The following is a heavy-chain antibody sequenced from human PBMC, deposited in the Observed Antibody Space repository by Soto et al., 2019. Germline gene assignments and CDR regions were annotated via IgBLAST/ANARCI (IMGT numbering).Heavy chain of an antibody. D-gene: IGHD3-10*01. J-gene: IGHJ6*02. Sequence: QGHLVQSGAEVKKPGSSVKVSCKTSGGSFNNYAVSWVRQAPGQGLEWMGGIIPNFDTPNYAQKFQDRVTIIADESTSTVYMELRSLRSNDTAVCYCAVAMVREILIFESSGMHVWGQGTTVIVSS. CDR1: GGSFNNYA. CDR3: AVAMVREILIFESSGMHV. CDR2: IIPNFDTP. V-gene: IGHV1-69*01.